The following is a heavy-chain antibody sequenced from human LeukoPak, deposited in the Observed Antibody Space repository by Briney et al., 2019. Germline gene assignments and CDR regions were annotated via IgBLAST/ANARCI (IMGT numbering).Heavy chain of an antibody. CDR1: GFTFSSYA. CDR3: ARGNNEWGGTPRY. CDR2: ISYDGSNK. V-gene: IGHV3-30-3*01. Sequence: PGGSLRLSCAASGFTFSSYAMHWVRQAPGKGLEWVAVISYDGSNKYYADSVKGRFTISRDNSKNTLYLQMNSLRAEDTAVYYCARGNNEWGGTPRYWGQGTLVTVSS. J-gene: IGHJ4*02. D-gene: IGHD1-14*01.